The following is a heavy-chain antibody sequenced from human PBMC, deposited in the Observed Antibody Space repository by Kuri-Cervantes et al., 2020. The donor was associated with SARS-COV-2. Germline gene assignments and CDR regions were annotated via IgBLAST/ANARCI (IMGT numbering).Heavy chain of an antibody. J-gene: IGHJ3*02. Sequence: SETLSLTCTVSGCSISSYYWSWIRQHPGKGLGWIGYIYYSGSTYYNPSLKSRVTISVDTSKNQFSLKLSSVTAADTAVYYCARSPRVQGFIIQGYAFDIWGQGTMVTVSS. CDR3: ARSPRVQGFIIQGYAFDI. V-gene: IGHV4-59*06. D-gene: IGHD3-10*01. CDR1: GCSISSYY. CDR2: IYYSGST.